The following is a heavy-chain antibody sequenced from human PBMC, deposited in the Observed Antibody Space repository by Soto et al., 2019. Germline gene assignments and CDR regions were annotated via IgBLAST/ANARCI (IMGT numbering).Heavy chain of an antibody. CDR1: GGSISSGGYY. Sequence: QVQLQESGPGLVKPSQTLSLTCTVSGGSISSGGYYWSWIRQHPGKGLEWIGYIYYSGSTYYNPSLKSRVTISVDTSKNQFSLKLSSVTAADTAVYYCATVPRPSGGSCYYPRVCYYYYMDVWGKGTTVTVSS. CDR2: IYYSGST. D-gene: IGHD2-15*01. J-gene: IGHJ6*03. V-gene: IGHV4-31*03. CDR3: ATVPRPSGGSCYYPRVCYYYYMDV.